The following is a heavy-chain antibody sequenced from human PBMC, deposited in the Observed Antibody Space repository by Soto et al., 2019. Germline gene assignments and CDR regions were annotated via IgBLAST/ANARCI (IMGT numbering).Heavy chain of an antibody. CDR1: GYTFTSYG. CDR2: TSAYNGNS. CDR3: ARIADCXTTSCSFPSRFHIRGYYYYYGLDV. V-gene: IGHV1-18*01. Sequence: ASVKVSCKASGYTFTSYGISWVRQAPGQGLEWVGWTSAYNGNSNYAQKYHGRVTMTTDTSTSTAYMEMSSLRSDDTAVYYCARIADCXTTSCSFPSRFHIRGYYYYYGLDVWG. J-gene: IGHJ6*02. D-gene: IGHD2-2*01.